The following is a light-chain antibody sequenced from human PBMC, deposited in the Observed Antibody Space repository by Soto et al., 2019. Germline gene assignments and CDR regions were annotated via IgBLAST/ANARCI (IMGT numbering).Light chain of an antibody. Sequence: EIVLTQSTGTLSLSPGKRATLSCRASQSVSSSYLAWYQQKPGQAPRLLIYGASSRATGIPDRFSGSGSGTDFTLTISRLEPEDFAVYYCHQYGSSPRTFGQGTKVEIK. CDR3: HQYGSSPRT. CDR1: QSVSSSY. V-gene: IGKV3-20*01. CDR2: GAS. J-gene: IGKJ1*01.